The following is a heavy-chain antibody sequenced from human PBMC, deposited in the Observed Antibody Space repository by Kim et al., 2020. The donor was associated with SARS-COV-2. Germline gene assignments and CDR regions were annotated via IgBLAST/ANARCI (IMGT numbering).Heavy chain of an antibody. J-gene: IGHJ4*02. CDR1: GFTFNNYS. CDR2: IGGFSYPT. Sequence: GGSLRLSCAASGFTFNNYSMNWVRQAPGKGLEWVAAIGGFSYPTYYAASVQGRFTISRDNSKNTLFLQMQSLRADDTGVYFCARGGSPDFDSWGQGTLVTVSS. D-gene: IGHD2-15*01. V-gene: IGHV3-23*01. CDR3: ARGGSPDFDS.